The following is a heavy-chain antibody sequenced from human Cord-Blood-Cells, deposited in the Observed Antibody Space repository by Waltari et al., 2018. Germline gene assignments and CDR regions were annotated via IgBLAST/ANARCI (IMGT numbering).Heavy chain of an antibody. J-gene: IGHJ6*02. CDR2: FDPEDGET. V-gene: IGHV1-24*01. D-gene: IGHD1-26*01. CDR1: GYTLTELS. Sequence: VQLVQSGAEVKKPGASVQVSCKVSGYTLTELSMHSVLQAPGKGLEWMGGFDPEDGETIYAQKFQGRVTMTEDTSTDTAYMELSSLRSEDTAVYYCATPYSGSYYYYYGMDVWGQGTTVTVSS. CDR3: ATPYSGSYYYYYGMDV.